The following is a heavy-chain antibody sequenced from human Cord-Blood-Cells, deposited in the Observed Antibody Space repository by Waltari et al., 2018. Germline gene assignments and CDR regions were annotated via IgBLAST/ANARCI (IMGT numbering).Heavy chain of an antibody. J-gene: IGHJ4*02. V-gene: IGHV4-34*01. CDR1: GGSFSGYY. CDR2: INHSRHP. Sequence: QVQLQQWGAGLLKPSETLSLTCAVYGGSFSGYYWSWIHQPPGKGLEWIGEINHSRHPNYHPALKRPVTISLDTSKNQFSLKLSSVTAADTAVYYCARGQYYDSSGYYYYFDYWGQGTLVTVSS. D-gene: IGHD3-22*01. CDR3: ARGQYYDSSGYYYYFDY.